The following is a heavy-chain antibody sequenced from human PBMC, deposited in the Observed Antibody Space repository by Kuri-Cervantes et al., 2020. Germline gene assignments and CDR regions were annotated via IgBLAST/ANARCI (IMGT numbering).Heavy chain of an antibody. Sequence: GESLKISCAASGFTFSSFVMHWVRQAPGKGLEYVSGISGNGGSTYYADSVKGRFTISRDNSKDTLYLQMGSLRPEDMAMYYCARAGIAVGSIGDYYYYMDVWGKGTTVTVSS. CDR2: ISGNGGST. CDR3: ARAGIAVGSIGDYYYYMDV. V-gene: IGHV3-64*02. CDR1: GFTFSSFV. J-gene: IGHJ6*03. D-gene: IGHD6-19*01.